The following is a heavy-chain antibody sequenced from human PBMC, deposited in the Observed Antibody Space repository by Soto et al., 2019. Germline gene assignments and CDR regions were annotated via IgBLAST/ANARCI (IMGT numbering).Heavy chain of an antibody. J-gene: IGHJ4*02. V-gene: IGHV3-30*18. CDR1: GFTFSSYG. CDR2: ISKDGSTK. Sequence: LRLSCAASGFTFSSYGMHWVRQAPGKGLEWVAVISKDGSTKYDADSVKGRFTISRDNSKNTLYLQMNSLRAEDTAVYYCAKETHSSGYGSYFDYWGQGTLVTVSS. D-gene: IGHD3-22*01. CDR3: AKETHSSGYGSYFDY.